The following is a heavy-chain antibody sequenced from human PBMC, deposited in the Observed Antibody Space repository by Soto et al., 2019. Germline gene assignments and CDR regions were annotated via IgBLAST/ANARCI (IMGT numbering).Heavy chain of an antibody. CDR2: IYYSGST. CDR3: ARSEYCSGNSCYFDFGY. J-gene: IGHJ4*02. V-gene: IGHV4-39*07. CDR1: GGSISSSSYY. Sequence: SETLSLTCTVSGGSISSSSYYWGWIRQPPGKGLEWIGSIYYSGSTYYNPSLKSRVTISVDTSKNQFSLKLSSVTAADTAVYYCARSEYCSGNSCYFDFGYWGQGTLVTVSS. D-gene: IGHD2-15*01.